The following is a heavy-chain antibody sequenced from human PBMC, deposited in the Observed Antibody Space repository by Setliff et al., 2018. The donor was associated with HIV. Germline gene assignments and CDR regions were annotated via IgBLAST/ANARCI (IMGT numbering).Heavy chain of an antibody. V-gene: IGHV3-30*02. CDR3: AKDRDSSSWPQYYFDY. Sequence: PGGSLRLSCAASGFTFSSYGMHWVRQAPGKGLEWVAFIRYDGSNKYYADSVKGRFTISRDNSKNTLYLQMNSLRAEDTAVYYCAKDRDSSSWPQYYFDYWGQGTLVTVSS. J-gene: IGHJ4*02. CDR2: IRYDGSNK. CDR1: GFTFSSYG. D-gene: IGHD6-13*01.